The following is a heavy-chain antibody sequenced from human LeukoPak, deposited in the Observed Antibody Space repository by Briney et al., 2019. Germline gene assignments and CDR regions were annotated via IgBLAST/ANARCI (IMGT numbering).Heavy chain of an antibody. D-gene: IGHD6-19*01. CDR1: GYTFTSNG. CDR3: ARDLVWKWLVPNYYYYYMDV. Sequence: ASVKVSCKASGYTFTSNGISWVRQVPGQGLEWMAWISTKSGNTNYAQRFQGRVTVTTDTSTTTAYMELRGLRSDDTAVYYCARDLVWKWLVPNYYYYYMDVWGKGTTVTVSS. V-gene: IGHV1-18*01. CDR2: ISTKSGNT. J-gene: IGHJ6*03.